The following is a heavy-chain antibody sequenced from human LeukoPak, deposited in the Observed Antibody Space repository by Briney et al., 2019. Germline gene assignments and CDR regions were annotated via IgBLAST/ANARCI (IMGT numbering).Heavy chain of an antibody. V-gene: IGHV3-48*01. CDR3: AREITVDY. D-gene: IGHD3-10*01. Sequence: PGGSLRLSCAASEFTFSSYWMSWVRQAPGKGLEWVSYISSSSSTIYYANSVKGRFTISRDNAKNSLYLQMNSLRAEDTAVYYCAREITVDYWGQGTLVTVSS. CDR1: EFTFSSYW. J-gene: IGHJ4*02. CDR2: ISSSSSTI.